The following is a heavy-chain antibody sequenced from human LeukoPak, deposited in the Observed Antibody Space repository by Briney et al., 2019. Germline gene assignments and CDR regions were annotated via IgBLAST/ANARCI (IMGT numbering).Heavy chain of an antibody. CDR1: GYSFTSCW. CDR3: ARLGIAAAGTGWDWFDP. D-gene: IGHD6-13*01. Sequence: GESLKISCKGSGYSFTSCWIGWVRQMPGNGLEWMGIIYPGDSDTRYSPSFQGQVTISADKSISTAYLQWSSLKASDTAMYYCARLGIAAAGTGWDWFDPWGQGTLVTVSS. V-gene: IGHV5-51*01. J-gene: IGHJ5*02. CDR2: IYPGDSDT.